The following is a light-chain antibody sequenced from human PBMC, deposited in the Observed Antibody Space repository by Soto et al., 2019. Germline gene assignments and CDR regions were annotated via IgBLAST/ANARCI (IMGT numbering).Light chain of an antibody. J-gene: IGKJ1*01. CDR2: GAS. CDR3: QQYNNWWT. CDR1: QSVDSN. V-gene: IGKV3-15*01. Sequence: EILMTQSPATLSVSPGERATLSCRASQSVDSNLAWYQQKPGQAPRLLIYGASTRATGISARFSGSGSGTEFTLTISSLQSEAFGVYDRQQYNNWWTFGQGTKVDIK.